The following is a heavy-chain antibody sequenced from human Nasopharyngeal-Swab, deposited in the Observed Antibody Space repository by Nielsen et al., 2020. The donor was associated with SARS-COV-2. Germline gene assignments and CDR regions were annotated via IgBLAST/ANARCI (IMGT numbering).Heavy chain of an antibody. D-gene: IGHD3-10*01. CDR3: AKANSLFWFGQFKNDGFDL. J-gene: IGHJ3*01. V-gene: IGHV3-30*18. CDR2: ISYEGSKK. CDR1: GFTFNNYG. Sequence: GESLKISCTASGFTFNNYGMHWVRQAPGKGLEWVAVISYEGSKKKYAEIVEGRFTISRDYSKNTLFLQMNSLRPEDTAMYYCAKANSLFWFGQFKNDGFDLWGRGTLVAVSS.